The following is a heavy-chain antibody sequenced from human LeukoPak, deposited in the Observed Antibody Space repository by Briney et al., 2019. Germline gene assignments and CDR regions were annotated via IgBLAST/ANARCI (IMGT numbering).Heavy chain of an antibody. D-gene: IGHD6-6*01. CDR1: GYTFTSYD. Sequence: ASVKVSCKASGYTFTSYDINWVRQATGQGLEWMRRMNPNSGNTDYAQKFQGRVTMTRNTSISTAYMELSSLRSEDAAVYYCGRGKAEYSRSKYYYYMDVWGKGTTVTVSS. CDR2: MNPNSGNT. J-gene: IGHJ6*03. CDR3: GRGKAEYSRSKYYYYMDV. V-gene: IGHV1-8*01.